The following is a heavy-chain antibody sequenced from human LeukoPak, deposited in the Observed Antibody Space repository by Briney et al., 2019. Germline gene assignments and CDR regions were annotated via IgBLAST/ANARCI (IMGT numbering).Heavy chain of an antibody. D-gene: IGHD3-22*01. CDR1: GFTFTTYW. V-gene: IGHV3-7*01. J-gene: IGHJ4*02. Sequence: GGSLRLSCTASGFTFTTYWMSWVRHPPGKGLEWVANIKQDGTEKYYVDSVKGRFTISRDNAKNSLYLQMNSLRAEDTGVYYCAREHPYYYDSSGTALMAEIKYYFDYWGQGTLVTVSS. CDR3: AREHPYYYDSSGTALMAEIKYYFDY. CDR2: IKQDGTEK.